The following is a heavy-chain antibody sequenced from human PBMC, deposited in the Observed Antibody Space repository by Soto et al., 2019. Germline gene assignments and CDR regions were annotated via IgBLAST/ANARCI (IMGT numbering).Heavy chain of an antibody. V-gene: IGHV4-39*01. CDR2: IYHTGNA. D-gene: IGHD3-22*01. Sequence: QLQLKESGPGLVKSSETLSLTCSVSGDSISNSRFYWAWIRQPPGEGLEWIGSIYHTGNAYYNPSLKSRVTLFVDTSKNQFALELTSVTAADPALYYCARDYFDSSDYTTNWFDPWGQGALVTVSS. CDR3: ARDYFDSSDYTTNWFDP. CDR1: GDSISNSRFY. J-gene: IGHJ5*02.